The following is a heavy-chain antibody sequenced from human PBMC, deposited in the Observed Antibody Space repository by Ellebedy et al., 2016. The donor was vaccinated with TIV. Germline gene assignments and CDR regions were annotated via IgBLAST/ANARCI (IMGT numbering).Heavy chain of an antibody. CDR3: ARVSNSGLTARHYFDH. D-gene: IGHD3-10*01. J-gene: IGHJ4*02. V-gene: IGHV4-39*02. CDR1: GGSISSSSYY. CDR2: VYYSGLT. Sequence: SETLSLTCSVSGGSISSSSYYWAWIRQPPGKGLEWIGSVYYSGLTYYNPSLEGRVTISIDTSQNHFSLKLNSVTAADTAVYYCARVSNSGLTARHYFDHWGQGTLVTVSS.